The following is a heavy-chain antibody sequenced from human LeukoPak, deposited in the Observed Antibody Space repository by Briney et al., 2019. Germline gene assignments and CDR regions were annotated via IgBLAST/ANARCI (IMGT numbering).Heavy chain of an antibody. Sequence: GGSLRLSCAASGFTFSSYSMNWVRQAPGKGLEWVSSISSSSSYIYYADSVKGRFTISRDNHKNSLYLQMNSLRAEDTAVYYCARDGLGVWGLLPFDYWRQGTLVTVPS. D-gene: IGHD1-26*01. CDR2: ISSSSSYI. V-gene: IGHV3-21*01. J-gene: IGHJ4*02. CDR3: ARDGLGVWGLLPFDY. CDR1: GFTFSSYS.